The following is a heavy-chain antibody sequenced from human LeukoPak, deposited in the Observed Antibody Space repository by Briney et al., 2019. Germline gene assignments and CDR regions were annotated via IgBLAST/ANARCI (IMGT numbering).Heavy chain of an antibody. D-gene: IGHD3-10*01. CDR3: ARSLWFGDTYNWFDP. CDR2: IYYSGST. CDR1: GGSISSGGYY. Sequence: PSETLSLTCTVSGGSISSGGYYWSWIRQHPGKGLEWIGYIYYSGSTYYNPSLKSRVTISVDTSKNQFSLKLSSVTAADTAVYYCARSLWFGDTYNWFDPWGQGTLVTVSS. V-gene: IGHV4-31*03. J-gene: IGHJ5*02.